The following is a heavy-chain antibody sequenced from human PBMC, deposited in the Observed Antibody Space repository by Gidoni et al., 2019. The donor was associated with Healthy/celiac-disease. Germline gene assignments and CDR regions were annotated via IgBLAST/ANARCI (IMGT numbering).Heavy chain of an antibody. CDR1: GFTFSSYE. CDR2: ISSSGSTI. V-gene: IGHV3-48*03. CDR3: ASFYYDSSGYYYDY. Sequence: EVQLVESGGGLVQPGGSLRLSCAASGFTFSSYEMNWFRQAPGKGLEWVSYISSSGSTIYYADSVKGRFTISRDNAKNSLYLQMNSLRAEDTAVYYCASFYYDSSGYYYDYWGQGTLVTVSS. D-gene: IGHD3-22*01. J-gene: IGHJ4*02.